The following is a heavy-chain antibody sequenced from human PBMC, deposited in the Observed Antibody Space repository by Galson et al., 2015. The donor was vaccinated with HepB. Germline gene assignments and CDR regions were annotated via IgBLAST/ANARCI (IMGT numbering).Heavy chain of an antibody. CDR2: INHSGST. D-gene: IGHD3-16*01. V-gene: IGHV4-34*01. J-gene: IGHJ5*02. CDR1: GGSFSGYY. CDR3: ARLRGYWFDP. Sequence: SETLSLTCAVYGGSFSGYYWSWIRQPPGKGLEWIGEINHSGSTNYNPSLKSRVTMSVDTSKNQFSLKLSSVTAADTAVYYCARLRGYWFDPWGQGTLVTVPS.